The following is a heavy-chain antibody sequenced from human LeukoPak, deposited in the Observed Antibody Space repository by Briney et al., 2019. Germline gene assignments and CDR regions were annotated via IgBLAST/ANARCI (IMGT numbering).Heavy chain of an antibody. CDR1: GYSISSGYY. CDR3: ARLRHGYCSSTSCYRDAFDI. J-gene: IGHJ3*02. V-gene: IGHV4-38-2*01. CDR2: IYHSGST. D-gene: IGHD2-2*01. Sequence: SETLSLTCAVSGYSISSGYYWGWIRQPPGQGLEWIGSIYHSGSTYYNPSLKSRVTISVDTSKNQFSLKLSSVTAADTAVYYCARLRHGYCSSTSCYRDAFDIWGQGTMVTVSS.